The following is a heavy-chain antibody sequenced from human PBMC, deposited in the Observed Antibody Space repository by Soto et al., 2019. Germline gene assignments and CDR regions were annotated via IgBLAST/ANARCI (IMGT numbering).Heavy chain of an antibody. D-gene: IGHD3-22*01. V-gene: IGHV3-72*01. Sequence: GGSVRLSCAVSGFTLSDNYIDWVRQAPGKGLEWVGRSRDKPQGYSTAYAASVKGRFTTSRDESKNSAYLQMNSLKTEDTAVYYCVRATYFSDSSGYTRCLDYWGQGTLVTVSS. CDR2: SRDKPQGYST. J-gene: IGHJ4*02. CDR3: VRATYFSDSSGYTRCLDY. CDR1: GFTLSDNY.